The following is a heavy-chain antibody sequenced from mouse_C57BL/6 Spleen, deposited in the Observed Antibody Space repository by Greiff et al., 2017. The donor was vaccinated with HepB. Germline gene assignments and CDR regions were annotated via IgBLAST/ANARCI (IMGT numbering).Heavy chain of an antibody. D-gene: IGHD1-1*01. CDR3: TRCYYGSSPFDY. J-gene: IGHJ2*01. CDR1: GYTFTDYE. CDR2: IDPETGGT. Sequence: QVQLQHSGAELVRPGASVTLSCKASGYTFTDYEMHWVKQTPVHGLEWIGAIDPETGGTAYNQKFKGKAILTADKSSSTAYMELRSLTSEDSAVYYCTRCYYGSSPFDYWGQGTTLTVSS. V-gene: IGHV1-15*01.